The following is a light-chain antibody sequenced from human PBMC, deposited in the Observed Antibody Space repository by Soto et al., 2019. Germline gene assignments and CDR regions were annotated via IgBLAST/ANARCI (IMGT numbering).Light chain of an antibody. V-gene: IGKV3-15*01. Sequence: EIVLTQSPGTLVLSPGDRATLSCRASQSVSSNLAWYQQKPGQAPRLLIYGASTRATGIPARFSGSGSGTEFTLTISSLQSEDFAVYYCQQYNNWPLTFGGGTKVDIK. CDR2: GAS. J-gene: IGKJ4*01. CDR3: QQYNNWPLT. CDR1: QSVSSN.